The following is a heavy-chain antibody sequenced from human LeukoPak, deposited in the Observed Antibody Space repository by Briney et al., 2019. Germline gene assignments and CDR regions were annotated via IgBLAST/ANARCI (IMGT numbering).Heavy chain of an antibody. CDR1: GFTFSSYD. CDR2: IGTAGGT. CDR3: ASQSLQSLELRLS. D-gene: IGHD6-19*01. J-gene: IGHJ5*02. V-gene: IGHV3-13*01. Sequence: PGGSLRLSCAASGFTFSSYDMHWVRQATGKGLEWVSAIGTAGGTYYPGSVKGRFTISRENAKNSLYLQMNTLRAEDTAVCFGASQSLQSLELRLSWGQGSLVTVSS.